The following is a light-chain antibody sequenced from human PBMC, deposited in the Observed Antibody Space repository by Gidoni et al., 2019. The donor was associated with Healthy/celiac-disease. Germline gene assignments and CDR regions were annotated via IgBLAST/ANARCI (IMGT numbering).Light chain of an antibody. Sequence: DIVLTQSPATLSLSPGERATLSCRASQSVSSYLAWYQQKPGPDPRLLIYDASNRATGIPARFSGSGSGTDFTLTISSLEPEDFAVYYCQQRSNWPLTFGGXTKVEIK. CDR3: QQRSNWPLT. V-gene: IGKV3-11*01. CDR1: QSVSSY. J-gene: IGKJ4*01. CDR2: DAS.